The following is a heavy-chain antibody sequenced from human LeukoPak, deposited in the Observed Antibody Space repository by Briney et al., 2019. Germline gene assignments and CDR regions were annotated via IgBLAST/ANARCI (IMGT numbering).Heavy chain of an antibody. CDR1: GFTFSSYG. Sequence: PGRSLRLSCAASGFTFSSYGMHWVRQAPGKGLEWVAVIWYDGSNKYYADSVKGRFTISRDNSKNTLYLQMNSLRAEDTAVYYRAKGDYDYGGFDPWGQGTLVTVSS. V-gene: IGHV3-33*06. CDR3: AKGDYDYGGFDP. D-gene: IGHD3-3*01. J-gene: IGHJ5*02. CDR2: IWYDGSNK.